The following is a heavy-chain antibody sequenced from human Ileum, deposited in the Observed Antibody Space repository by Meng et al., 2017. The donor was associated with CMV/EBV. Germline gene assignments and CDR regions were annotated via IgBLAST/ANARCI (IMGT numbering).Heavy chain of an antibody. J-gene: IGHJ4*02. Sequence: GSLRLSCTVSGDSIRNYYWSWFRRPPGSGLEWIAYSHYSAESNYNPSLKSRLTISIDSSKNQFSLKLSSVTSADTAVYYCARHSNGGTYSLEYWGQGTLVTVSS. V-gene: IGHV4-59*01. CDR2: SHYSAES. CDR3: ARHSNGGTYSLEY. CDR1: GDSIRNYY. D-gene: IGHD3-10*01.